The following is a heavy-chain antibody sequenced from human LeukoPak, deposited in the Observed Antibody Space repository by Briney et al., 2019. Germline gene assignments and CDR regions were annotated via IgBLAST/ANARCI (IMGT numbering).Heavy chain of an antibody. J-gene: IGHJ5*02. CDR1: GYTLTELS. Sequence: ASVKVSCKVSGYTLTELSMHWVRQAPGEGLEWMGGFDPEDGETIYAQKFQGRVTMTEDTSTDTAYMELSSLRSEDTAVYYCATDGTYCSGGSCSTGWFDPWGQGTLVTVSS. CDR2: FDPEDGET. D-gene: IGHD2-15*01. V-gene: IGHV1-24*01. CDR3: ATDGTYCSGGSCSTGWFDP.